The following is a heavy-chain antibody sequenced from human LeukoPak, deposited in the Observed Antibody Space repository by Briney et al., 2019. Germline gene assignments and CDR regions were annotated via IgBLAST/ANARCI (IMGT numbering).Heavy chain of an antibody. D-gene: IGHD3-16*01. CDR2: ISSTSTYI. CDR1: GFTFSGYS. CDR3: ARDPPSRGTRYFDY. J-gene: IGHJ4*02. Sequence: GGSLRLSCAASGFTFSGYSMNWVRQAPGRGLEWVSSISSTSTYIDYADSVKGRFTISRDNAKNSLFLQMDSLRAEDTAVYYCARDPPSRGTRYFDYWAQGTLVTVSS. V-gene: IGHV3-21*01.